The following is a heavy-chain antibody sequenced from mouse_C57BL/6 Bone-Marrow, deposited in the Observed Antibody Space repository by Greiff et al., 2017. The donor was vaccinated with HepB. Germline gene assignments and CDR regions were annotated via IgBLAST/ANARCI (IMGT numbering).Heavy chain of an antibody. CDR2: IYPRSGNT. D-gene: IGHD3-2*02. J-gene: IGHJ3*01. Sequence: QVQLQQSGAELARPGASVKLSCKASGYTFTSYGISWVKQRTGQGLEWIGEIYPRSGNTYYNEKFKGKATLTADKSSSTAYLELRSLTSEDSAVYFCARSGFSFAYWGQGTLVTVSA. V-gene: IGHV1-81*01. CDR3: ARSGFSFAY. CDR1: GYTFTSYG.